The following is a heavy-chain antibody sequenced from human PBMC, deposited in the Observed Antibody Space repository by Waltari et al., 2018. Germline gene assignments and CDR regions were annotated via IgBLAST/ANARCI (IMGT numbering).Heavy chain of an antibody. CDR2: INPNGGGT. Sequence: QVQLVQSGAEVKKPGASVKVSCKASGYTFTGYYMHWVRQAPGQGVEWMGLINPNGGGTNNAQKFQGRVTMTRDTSISTAYIELSRLRSDDTAVYYCARGDYQSVYYWGQGTLVTVSS. V-gene: IGHV1-2*06. CDR3: ARGDYQSVYY. CDR1: GYTFTGYY. D-gene: IGHD4-17*01. J-gene: IGHJ4*02.